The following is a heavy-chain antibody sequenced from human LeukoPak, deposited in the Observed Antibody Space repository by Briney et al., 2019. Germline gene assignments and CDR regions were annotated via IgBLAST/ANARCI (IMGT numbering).Heavy chain of an antibody. J-gene: IGHJ4*02. CDR1: GFTFSSYG. Sequence: GRSLRLSCAASGFTFSSYGIHWVRQAPGKGLEWVAAVSHDGSNKYYADSVKGQFTISRDNSKNTLYLQLNSLRAGDTAVYYCAKINYYDSSGYLDYWGQGTLVIVSS. V-gene: IGHV3-30*18. D-gene: IGHD3-22*01. CDR3: AKINYYDSSGYLDY. CDR2: VSHDGSNK.